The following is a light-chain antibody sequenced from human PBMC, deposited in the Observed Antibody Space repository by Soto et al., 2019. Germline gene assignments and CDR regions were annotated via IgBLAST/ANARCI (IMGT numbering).Light chain of an antibody. J-gene: IGKJ3*01. CDR1: QSVLYSSNNKKY. Sequence: DIVMTQSPDSLAVSLGERATINCKSSQSVLYSSNNKKYLAWYQQKPGQPPKLLIYWASTRESGVPDRFSGGGSGTDFTLTINGLQADDVAVYYCQQYYLVPFTFGPGTKVDIK. CDR2: WAS. CDR3: QQYYLVPFT. V-gene: IGKV4-1*01.